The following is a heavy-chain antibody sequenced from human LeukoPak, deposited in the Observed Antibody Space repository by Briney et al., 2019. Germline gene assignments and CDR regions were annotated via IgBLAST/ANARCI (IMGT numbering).Heavy chain of an antibody. D-gene: IGHD3-22*01. V-gene: IGHV1-69*06. CDR1: GGTFSSYS. CDR3: VRDYVSSGPQKPCLYF. CDR2: IIPIFDAT. Sequence: VASVKVSCRASGGTFSSYSVSWVRQAPGQSLEWMGRIIPIFDATDYAQRFQDRVTITADKTTATAYLELTSLTSDDTAIYYCVRDYVSSGPQKPCLYFWGQGTRVTVSS. J-gene: IGHJ4*02.